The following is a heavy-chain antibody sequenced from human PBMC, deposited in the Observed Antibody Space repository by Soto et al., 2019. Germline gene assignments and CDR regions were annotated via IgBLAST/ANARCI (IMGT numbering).Heavy chain of an antibody. J-gene: IGHJ4*02. CDR2: IYPGDSDT. D-gene: IGHD5-18*01. V-gene: IGHV5-51*01. CDR3: VRKETAMEEIRFDY. CDR1: GYSFTSYW. Sequence: GESLKISCKGSGYSFTSYWIGWVRQMPGKGLEWMGIIYPGDSDTRYSPSFQGQVTISADKSISTAYLHWSSLKASDTALYFCVRKETAMEEIRFDYWGQGSLVTVSS.